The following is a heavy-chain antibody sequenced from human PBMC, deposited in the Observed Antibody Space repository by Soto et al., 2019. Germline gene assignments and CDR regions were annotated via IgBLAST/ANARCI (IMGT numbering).Heavy chain of an antibody. Sequence: EVQLVESGGGLVQPGRSLRLSCAASGFTFDDYAMHWVRQAPGKGLEWVSGISWNSGSIGYADSVKGRFTISRDNAKNSLYLQMNSLRAEDTALYYCAKDILTSSSGWYTFYYYGMDVWGQGTTVTVSS. J-gene: IGHJ6*02. V-gene: IGHV3-9*01. CDR3: AKDILTSSSGWYTFYYYGMDV. CDR2: ISWNSGSI. D-gene: IGHD6-19*01. CDR1: GFTFDDYA.